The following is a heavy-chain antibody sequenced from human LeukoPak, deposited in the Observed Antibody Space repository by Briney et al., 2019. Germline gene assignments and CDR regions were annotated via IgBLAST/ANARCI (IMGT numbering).Heavy chain of an antibody. CDR3: ARDMSRFPRAP. Sequence: GGSLRLSCAASGFTVSSNYMSWVRQAPGKGLEWVSVIYSGGSTYYADSVKGRFTTSRDNSKNTLYLQMNSLRAEDTAVYYCARDMSRFPRAPWGQGTLVTVSS. V-gene: IGHV3-66*02. D-gene: IGHD3-3*01. CDR2: IYSGGST. J-gene: IGHJ5*02. CDR1: GFTVSSNY.